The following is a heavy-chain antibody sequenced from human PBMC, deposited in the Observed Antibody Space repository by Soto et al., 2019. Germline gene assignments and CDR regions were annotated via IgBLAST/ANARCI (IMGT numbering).Heavy chain of an antibody. CDR3: ASMGYHYGSGSYPLDY. J-gene: IGHJ4*02. Sequence: PSETLSLTCTVSGGSISSSSYYWGWIRQPPGKGLEWIGYVHDSGSTNYNPSLKSRVTMSVDTSKNQFSLKLRSVTAADTAVYYCASMGYHYGSGSYPLDYWGQGTLVTVSS. V-gene: IGHV4-61*05. D-gene: IGHD3-10*01. CDR1: GGSISSSSYY. CDR2: VHDSGST.